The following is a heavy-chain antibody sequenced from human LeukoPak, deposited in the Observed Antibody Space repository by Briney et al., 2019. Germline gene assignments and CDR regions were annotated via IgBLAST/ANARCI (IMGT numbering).Heavy chain of an antibody. Sequence: PGGSLRLSCAASGFTFSSYWMHWVRQAPGKRLVWVSRINSDGFSTSYADSVKGRFTISRDNAKNTLYLQMNSLRAEDTAVYYCARILYSSGWHDHFDYWGQGTLVTVSS. J-gene: IGHJ4*02. V-gene: IGHV3-74*01. CDR1: GFTFSSYW. D-gene: IGHD6-19*01. CDR2: INSDGFST. CDR3: ARILYSSGWHDHFDY.